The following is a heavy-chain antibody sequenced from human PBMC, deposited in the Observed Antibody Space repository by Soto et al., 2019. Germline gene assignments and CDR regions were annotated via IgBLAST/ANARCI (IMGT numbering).Heavy chain of an antibody. J-gene: IGHJ6*02. CDR2: IIPIFGTA. V-gene: IGHV1-69*13. CDR3: ARTETYYYYYGMDV. Sequence: SVKVSCKASGGTFSSYAISWVRQAPGQGLEWMGGIIPIFGTANYAQRFQGRVTITADESTSTAYMELSSLRSEDTAVYYCARTETYYYYYGMDVWGQGTTVTVSS. CDR1: GGTFSSYA.